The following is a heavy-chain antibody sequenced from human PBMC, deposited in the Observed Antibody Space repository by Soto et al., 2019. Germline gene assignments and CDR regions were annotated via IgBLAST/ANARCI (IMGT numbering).Heavy chain of an antibody. J-gene: IGHJ4*02. CDR3: ASPQGGVQQLVRGAFDY. CDR1: GFTFSSYA. Sequence: GGSLRLSCAASGFTFSSYAMHWVRQAPGKGLEWVAVISYDGSNKYYADSVKGRFTISRDNSKNTLYLQMNSLRAEDTAVYYCASPQGGVQQLVRGAFDYWGQGTLVTVSS. V-gene: IGHV3-30*04. D-gene: IGHD6-6*01. CDR2: ISYDGSNK.